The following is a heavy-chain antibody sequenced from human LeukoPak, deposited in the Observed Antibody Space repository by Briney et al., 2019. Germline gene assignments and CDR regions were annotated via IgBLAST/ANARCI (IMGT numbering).Heavy chain of an antibody. CDR1: GYTFTSYY. V-gene: IGHV1-46*01. CDR2: INPSDGST. J-gene: IGHJ4*02. Sequence: ASVKVSCKASGYTFTSYYTHWLRQAPGQGLQWMGIINPSDGSTSYTPRFQGRVTVTRDTSTSTVYMELSSLRSEDTAVYYCARVYSGYDCGYRGQGTLVTVSS. D-gene: IGHD5-12*01. CDR3: ARVYSGYDCGY.